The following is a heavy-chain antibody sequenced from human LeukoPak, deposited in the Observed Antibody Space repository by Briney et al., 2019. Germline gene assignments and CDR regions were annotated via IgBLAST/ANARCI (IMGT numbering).Heavy chain of an antibody. CDR3: ARDSSGYFNWFDP. Sequence: GGSLRLSCAASGFTFSSYEVNWVRQAPGKGLEWVSSISSSSSYIYYADSVKGRFTISRDNAKNSLYLQMNSLRAEDTAVYYCARDSSGYFNWFDPWGQGTLVTASS. D-gene: IGHD3-22*01. J-gene: IGHJ5*02. CDR1: GFTFSSYE. CDR2: ISSSSSYI. V-gene: IGHV3-21*01.